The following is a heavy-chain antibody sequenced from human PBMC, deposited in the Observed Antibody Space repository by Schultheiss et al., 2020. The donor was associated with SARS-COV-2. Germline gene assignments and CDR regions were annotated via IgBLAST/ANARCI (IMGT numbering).Heavy chain of an antibody. D-gene: IGHD2-2*02. J-gene: IGHJ4*02. CDR1: GFTFSSYA. V-gene: IGHV3-23*01. CDR2: ISGSGGST. Sequence: GESLKISCAASGFTFSSYAMSWVRQAPGKGLEWVSAISGSGGSTYYADSVKGRFTISRDNSKNTLYLQMNSLRAEDTAVYYCAKAPYQLLYNDYWGQGTLVTVSS. CDR3: AKAPYQLLYNDY.